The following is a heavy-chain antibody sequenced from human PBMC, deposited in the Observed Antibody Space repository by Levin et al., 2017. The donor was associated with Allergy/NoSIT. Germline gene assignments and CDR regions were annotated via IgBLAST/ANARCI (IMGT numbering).Heavy chain of an antibody. J-gene: IGHJ6*02. CDR2: INSDGSST. V-gene: IGHV3-74*01. D-gene: IGHD2-2*01. Sequence: RTGGSLRLSCEISGFTFSNYWMHWVRQAPGKGLVWVSRINSDGSSTTYADSVTGRFTISRDNAKNTLYLQMKSLRAEDTAVYYCARDSAMDYYYGLDVWGQGTTVTISS. CDR3: ARDSAMDYYYGLDV. CDR1: GFTFSNYW.